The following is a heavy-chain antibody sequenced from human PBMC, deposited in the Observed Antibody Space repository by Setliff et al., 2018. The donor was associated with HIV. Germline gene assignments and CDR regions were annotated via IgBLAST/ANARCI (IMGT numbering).Heavy chain of an antibody. J-gene: IGHJ6*03. CDR1: GFTFGDFC. V-gene: IGHV3-48*01. CDR2: ISSKRTSI. Sequence: GSLRLSCETSGFTFGDFCMNWVRQAPGKGLEWISYISSKRTSIYYADSVKGRFTISRDNDRNSLYLQMNGLRAEDTAVYYCARGPATVTNYYYYYMDVWGKGTTVTVSS. CDR3: ARGPATVTNYYYYYMDV. D-gene: IGHD4-17*01.